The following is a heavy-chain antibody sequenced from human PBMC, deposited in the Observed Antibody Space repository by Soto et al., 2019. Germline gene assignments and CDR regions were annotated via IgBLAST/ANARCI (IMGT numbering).Heavy chain of an antibody. CDR1: GYTFTTYD. V-gene: IGHV1-8*01. D-gene: IGHD3-3*01. CDR2: MDPNSGST. J-gene: IGHJ6*02. CDR3: ARDRKFDFWRKGLDV. Sequence: QAQFVQSGAEVRKPGASVKVSCKASGYTFTTYDINWVRQAPGQGLEWLGWMDPNSGSTGYAQNFQGRITMTRNISRNTAHMELSSLQSEDTAVYYCARDRKFDFWRKGLDVWGQGTTVTVSS.